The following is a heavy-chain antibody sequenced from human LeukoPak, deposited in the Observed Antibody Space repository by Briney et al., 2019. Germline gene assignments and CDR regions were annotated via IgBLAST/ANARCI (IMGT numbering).Heavy chain of an antibody. CDR2: INHSGST. D-gene: IGHD6-13*01. V-gene: IGHV4-34*01. Sequence: PSETLSLTCAVYGGSFSGYYWSWIRQPPGKGLEWIGEINHSGSTNYNPSLKSRVTISVDTSKNQFSLKLSSVTAADTAVYYCARVYSSSWYGNHWYFDLWGRGTLVTVSS. CDR3: ARVYSSSWYGNHWYFDL. J-gene: IGHJ2*01. CDR1: GGSFSGYY.